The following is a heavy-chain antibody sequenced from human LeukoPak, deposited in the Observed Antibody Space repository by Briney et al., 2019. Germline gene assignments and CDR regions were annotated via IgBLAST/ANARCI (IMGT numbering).Heavy chain of an antibody. CDR3: ARGVGALPGY. J-gene: IGHJ4*02. Sequence: SETLSLTCAVYGGSFSGYYWSWIRQPPGKGLEWIGEINHSGSTNYNPSLKSRVTISVDTSKNQFSLKLSSVTAADTAVYYCARGVGALPGYWGQGTLVTVPS. CDR1: GGSFSGYY. V-gene: IGHV4-34*01. D-gene: IGHD1-26*01. CDR2: INHSGST.